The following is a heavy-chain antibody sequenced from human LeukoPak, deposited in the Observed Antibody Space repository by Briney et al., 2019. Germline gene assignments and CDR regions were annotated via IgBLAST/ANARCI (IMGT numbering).Heavy chain of an antibody. V-gene: IGHV1-46*01. J-gene: IGHJ6*02. D-gene: IGHD5-18*01. CDR3: ARDCGYSPKCYYGMDV. CDR1: GYTFTSYY. Sequence: ASVKVSWKASGYTFTSYYMHWVRQAPGQGLEWMGIINPSCDSTSYAQNFQGGVTMTRDTSTSTVYMGMSILRSEDTAVYYCARDCGYSPKCYYGMDVWGQGTTVTVSS. CDR2: INPSCDST.